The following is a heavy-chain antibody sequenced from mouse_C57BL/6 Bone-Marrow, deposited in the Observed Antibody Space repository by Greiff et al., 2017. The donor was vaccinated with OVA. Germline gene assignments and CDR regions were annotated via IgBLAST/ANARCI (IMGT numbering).Heavy chain of an antibody. Sequence: EVQRVESGPELVKPGASVKISCKASGYSFTGYYMNWVKQSPEKSLEWIGEINPSTGGTTYNQKFKAKATLTVDKSSSTAYMQLKSLTSEDSAVYYCARDSSGYPYFDYWGQGTTLTVSS. CDR1: GYSFTGYY. V-gene: IGHV1-42*01. CDR3: ARDSSGYPYFDY. D-gene: IGHD3-2*02. CDR2: INPSTGGT. J-gene: IGHJ2*01.